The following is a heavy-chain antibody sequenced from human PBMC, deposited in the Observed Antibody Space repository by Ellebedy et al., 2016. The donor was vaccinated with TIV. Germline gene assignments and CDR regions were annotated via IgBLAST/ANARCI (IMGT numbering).Heavy chain of an antibody. V-gene: IGHV3-73*01. Sequence: GESLKISCAASGFTFCGSSLHWVRPAAGKGLEWVGRFRSKAASHATAYAASVNGRFTITRDDSKNMAYLEMNSLRFEDTAVYYCTRRGPMAVAVTYFDYWGQGTLVTVSS. CDR3: TRRGPMAVAVTYFDY. J-gene: IGHJ4*02. D-gene: IGHD6-19*01. CDR1: GFTFCGSS. CDR2: FRSKAASHAT.